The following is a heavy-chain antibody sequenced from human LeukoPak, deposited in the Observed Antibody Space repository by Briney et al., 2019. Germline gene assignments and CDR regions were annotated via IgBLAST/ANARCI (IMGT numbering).Heavy chain of an antibody. J-gene: IGHJ4*02. Sequence: PGGSLRLSCAASGFTFSDAWMSWVRQAPGKGLEWVGRIKSKTDGGTTDYAAPVKGRFTISRDDSKDTLYLQMNSLQTEDTAVYYCTTIRITALFDYWGQGTLVTVSS. CDR1: GFTFSDAW. CDR3: TTIRITALFDY. V-gene: IGHV3-15*01. CDR2: IKSKTDGGTT. D-gene: IGHD5-18*01.